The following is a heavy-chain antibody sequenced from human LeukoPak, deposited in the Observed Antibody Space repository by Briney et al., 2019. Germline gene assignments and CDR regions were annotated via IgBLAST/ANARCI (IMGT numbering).Heavy chain of an antibody. CDR3: ARAGGSTVSHSDY. V-gene: IGHV3-21*01. J-gene: IGHJ4*02. D-gene: IGHD4-17*01. Sequence: PGGSLRLSCAASGFTFSSYSVNWIRQAPGKGLEWVSSISSSTSYIDYADSVKGRFTISKDNAKNSLYLQMNSLRAEDTAVYYCARAGGSTVSHSDYWGQGTLVTVSS. CDR1: GFTFSSYS. CDR2: ISSSTSYI.